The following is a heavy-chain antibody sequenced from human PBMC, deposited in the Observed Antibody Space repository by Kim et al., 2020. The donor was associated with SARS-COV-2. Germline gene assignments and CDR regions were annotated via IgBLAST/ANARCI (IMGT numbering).Heavy chain of an antibody. CDR2: IYYSGST. Sequence: SETLSLTCTVSGGSISSGGYYWSWIRQHPGKGLEWIGYIYYSGSTYYNPSLKSRVTISVDTSKNQFSLKLSSVTAADTAVYYCARVSGRQDYFDYWGQGTLVTVSS. D-gene: IGHD5-12*01. V-gene: IGHV4-31*03. CDR1: GGSISSGGYY. J-gene: IGHJ4*02. CDR3: ARVSGRQDYFDY.